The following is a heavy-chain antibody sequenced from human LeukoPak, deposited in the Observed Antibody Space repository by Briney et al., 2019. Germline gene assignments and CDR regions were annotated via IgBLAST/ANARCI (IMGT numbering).Heavy chain of an antibody. J-gene: IGHJ4*02. CDR2: ISSSSSYI. V-gene: IGHV3-21*01. Sequence: PGGSLRLSCAASGFTFSSYSMNWVRQAPGKGLEWVSSISSSSSYIYYADSVKGRFTISRDNAKNSLYLQMNSLRAEDTAVYYCARGRGVIAPIDYWGQGTLVTVSS. CDR3: ARGRGVIAPIDY. D-gene: IGHD3-16*02. CDR1: GFTFSSYS.